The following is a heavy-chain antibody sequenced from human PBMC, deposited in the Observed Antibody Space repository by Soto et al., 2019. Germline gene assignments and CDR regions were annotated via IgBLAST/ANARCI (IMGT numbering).Heavy chain of an antibody. CDR1: GFTFSSYS. CDR2: ISSSSSYI. J-gene: IGHJ6*02. CDR3: ARDIASSGYSTAYYYYGMDV. Sequence: GGSLRLSCAASGFTFSSYSMNWVRQAPGKGLEWVSSISSSSSYIYYADSVKGRFTISRDNAKNSLYLQMNSLRAEDTAVYYCARDIASSGYSTAYYYYGMDVWGQGTTVTVSS. V-gene: IGHV3-21*01. D-gene: IGHD3-22*01.